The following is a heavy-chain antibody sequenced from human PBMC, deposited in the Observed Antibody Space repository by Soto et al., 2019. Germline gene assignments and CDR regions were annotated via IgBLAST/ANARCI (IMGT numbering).Heavy chain of an antibody. CDR1: GFSLITTGAG. Sequence: QITLKESGPTLVQPTQTLTLTCSFSGFSLITTGAGVGWIRQPPGKAPEWLALIYWDGEKRYSPALKSRLTINQERSKNQGVLTMTNMDPVDTATYYCARRQSIMIRGANAFDIWGQGTFLSVSS. J-gene: IGHJ3*02. V-gene: IGHV2-5*02. D-gene: IGHD3-10*01. CDR3: ARRQSIMIRGANAFDI. CDR2: IYWDGEK.